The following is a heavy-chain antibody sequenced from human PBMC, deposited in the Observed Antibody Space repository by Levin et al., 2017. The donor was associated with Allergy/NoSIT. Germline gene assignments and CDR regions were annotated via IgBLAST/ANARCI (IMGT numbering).Heavy chain of an antibody. CDR3: ATGPDGSGRMNF. CDR1: GSTFTSYW. V-gene: IGHV5-10-1*01. Sequence: RAGGSLRLSCKASGSTFTSYWISWVRQMPGRGLEWMTKIDPRDSNTNYSPSFEGRVIVSVDNSIATAYLQWTSLQASDTAMYFCATGPDGSGRMNFWGQGTLVSVSS. J-gene: IGHJ4*02. D-gene: IGHD3-10*01. CDR2: IDPRDSNT.